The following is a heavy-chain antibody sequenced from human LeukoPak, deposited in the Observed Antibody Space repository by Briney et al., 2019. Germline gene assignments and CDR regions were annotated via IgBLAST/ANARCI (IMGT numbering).Heavy chain of an antibody. CDR2: VGGTDGRT. V-gene: IGHV3-23*01. CDR3: AKDGSYYFDY. Sequence: GGSLRLSCAAAGFTFSTYNMNWVRQAPGKGLEWVSAVGGTDGRTYHSAFVKGRFTIYRDNSNITLYLHINSLTPEATPVYYCAKDGSYYFDYWGQGTLVTVSS. CDR1: GFTFSTYN. J-gene: IGHJ4*02.